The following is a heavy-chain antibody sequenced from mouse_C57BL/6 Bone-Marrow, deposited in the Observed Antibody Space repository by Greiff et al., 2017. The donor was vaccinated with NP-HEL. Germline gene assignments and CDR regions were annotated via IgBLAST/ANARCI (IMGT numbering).Heavy chain of an antibody. CDR2: IYPGNSDT. Sequence: EVKLVESGTVLARPGASVKMSCKTSGYTFTSYWMHWVKQRPGQGLEWIGAIYPGNSDTSYNQKFKGKAKLTAVTSASTAYMELSSLTNEDSAVYYCTRGRNYYGSRVGWYFDVWGTGTTVTVSS. D-gene: IGHD1-1*01. V-gene: IGHV1-5*01. CDR3: TRGRNYYGSRVGWYFDV. J-gene: IGHJ1*03. CDR1: GYTFTSYW.